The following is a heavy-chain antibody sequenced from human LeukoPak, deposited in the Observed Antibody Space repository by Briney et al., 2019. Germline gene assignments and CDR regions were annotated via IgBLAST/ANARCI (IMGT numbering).Heavy chain of an antibody. Sequence: SETLSLTCTVSGGSISSGSYYWSWIRQPPGKGLEWIGEINHSGSTNYNPSLKSRVTISVDTSKNQFSLKLSSVTAADTAVYYCARRIRRLNFFDYWGQGTLVTVSS. CDR3: ARRIRRLNFFDY. J-gene: IGHJ4*02. CDR1: GGSISSGSYY. V-gene: IGHV4-39*07. D-gene: IGHD1-7*01. CDR2: INHSGST.